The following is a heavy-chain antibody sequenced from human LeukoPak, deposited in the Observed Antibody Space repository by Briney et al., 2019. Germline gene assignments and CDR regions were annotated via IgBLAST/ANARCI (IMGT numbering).Heavy chain of an antibody. Sequence: GGSLRLSCAASGFTFDDYAMHWVRQAPGKGLEWVSLISWDGGSTYYADSVKGRFTISRDNSNNSLYLQMNSLRAEDTALYYCAKGCSSTSCYLDYWGQGTLVTVSS. J-gene: IGHJ4*02. V-gene: IGHV3-43D*03. CDR3: AKGCSSTSCYLDY. D-gene: IGHD2-2*01. CDR2: ISWDGGST. CDR1: GFTFDDYA.